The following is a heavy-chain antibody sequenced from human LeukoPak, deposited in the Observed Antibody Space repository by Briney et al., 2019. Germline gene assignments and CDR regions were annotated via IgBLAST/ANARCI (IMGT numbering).Heavy chain of an antibody. CDR2: ISSSSSYI. D-gene: IGHD1-26*01. CDR3: ARMSGSYHHGY. CDR1: GFTSSSYS. V-gene: IGHV3-21*01. Sequence: PGGSLRLSCAASGFTSSSYSMTWVRQAPGKGLEWVSSISSSSSYIYYADSVKGRFTISRDNAKNSLYLQMNSLRAEDTAVYYCARMSGSYHHGYWGQGTLVTVSS. J-gene: IGHJ4*02.